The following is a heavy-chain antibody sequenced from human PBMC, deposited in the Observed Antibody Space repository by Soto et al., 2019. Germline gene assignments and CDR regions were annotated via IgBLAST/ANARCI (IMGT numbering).Heavy chain of an antibody. CDR2: ISYDGSNK. CDR1: GFTFSSYA. Sequence: QVQLVESGGGVVQPGRSLRLSCAASGFTFSSYAMHWVRQAPGKGLEWVAVISYDGSNKYYAHSVKGRFTIPRDNSKNPLYLQMNSLRAEDTAVYYCAKELERHFDYRGQGTLVTVSS. CDR3: AKELERHFDY. V-gene: IGHV3-30-3*02. D-gene: IGHD1-1*01. J-gene: IGHJ4*02.